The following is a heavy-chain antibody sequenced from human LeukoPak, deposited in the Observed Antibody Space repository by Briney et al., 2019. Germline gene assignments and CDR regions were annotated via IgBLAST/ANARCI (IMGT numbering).Heavy chain of an antibody. J-gene: IGHJ3*02. Sequence: GGSLRLSCAASGFTFSDYYMSWIRQAPGKGLAWVSYISSSGSTIYYADSVKGRFTISRDNAKNSLYLQMNSLRAEDTAVYYCARDRDSSSWYGFDAFDIWGQGTMVTVSS. CDR3: ARDRDSSSWYGFDAFDI. D-gene: IGHD6-13*01. CDR2: ISSSGSTI. V-gene: IGHV3-11*01. CDR1: GFTFSDYY.